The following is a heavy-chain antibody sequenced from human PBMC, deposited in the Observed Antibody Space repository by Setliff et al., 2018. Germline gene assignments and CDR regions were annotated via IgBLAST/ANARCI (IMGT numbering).Heavy chain of an antibody. CDR2: ISYSGST. D-gene: IGHD3-22*01. V-gene: IGHV4-39*07. CDR1: GASISTTTFY. Sequence: PSETLSLTCTVSGASISTTTFYWGWIRQPPGKGLAWIGSISYSGSTYYNPSLRSRVTISLDTSKNQFSLKLRSFSAADTAVYYCARDFELLDNYDIRDVFFDHWGQGTLVTVSS. CDR3: ARDFELLDNYDIRDVFFDH. J-gene: IGHJ4*02.